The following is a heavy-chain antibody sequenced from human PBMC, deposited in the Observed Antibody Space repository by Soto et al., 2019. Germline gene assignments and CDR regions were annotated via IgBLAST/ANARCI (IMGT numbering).Heavy chain of an antibody. Sequence: QITLKESGPTLVKPTQTLTLTGTFSGFSLSTSGVCVCWIRQPPGKDLEWLALIYWDDDKRYSPSLKSRLTITKDTSKKPVVLTVPNRYPLDTATYYCAHSQDSSGLHTAFDIWGQGTMVTVSS. J-gene: IGHJ3*02. D-gene: IGHD6-19*01. CDR3: AHSQDSSGLHTAFDI. CDR1: GFSLSTSGVC. V-gene: IGHV2-5*02. CDR2: IYWDDDK.